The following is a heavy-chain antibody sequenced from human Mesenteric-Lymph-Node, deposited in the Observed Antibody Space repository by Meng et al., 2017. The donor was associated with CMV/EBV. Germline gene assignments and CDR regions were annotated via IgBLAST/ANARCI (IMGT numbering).Heavy chain of an antibody. J-gene: IGHJ4*02. CDR3: ARDQFQLPTTYYFDC. D-gene: IGHD2-2*01. Sequence: GGSLRLSCAAPGFTFSSYWMSWVRQAPGKGLEWVANIKQDGSEEYYVDSVRGRFTISRDNAKNSLYLVMSSLRAEDTAVYYCARDQFQLPTTYYFDCWGQGTLVTVSS. V-gene: IGHV3-7*01. CDR2: IKQDGSEE. CDR1: GFTFSSYW.